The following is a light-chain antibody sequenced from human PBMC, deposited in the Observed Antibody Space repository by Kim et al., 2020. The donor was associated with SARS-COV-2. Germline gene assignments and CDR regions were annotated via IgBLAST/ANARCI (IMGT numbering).Light chain of an antibody. CDR2: SNN. CDR1: SSNIGSNT. CDR3: AAWDDSLNGVV. V-gene: IGLV1-44*01. J-gene: IGLJ2*01. Sequence: GQRVTISCSGSSSNIGSNTVSWYQQLPGTAPKLLIYSNNQRPSGVPDRFSGSKSGTSASLAISGLQSEHEADYYCAAWDDSLNGVVFGGGTQLTVL.